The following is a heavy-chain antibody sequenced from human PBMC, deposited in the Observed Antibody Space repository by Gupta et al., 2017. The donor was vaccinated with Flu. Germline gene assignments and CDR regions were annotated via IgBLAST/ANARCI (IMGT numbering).Heavy chain of an antibody. D-gene: IGHD5-12*01. CDR1: GFTFRTYE. CDR3: ARGYSGYRFYDS. CDR2: ISSGGTTI. Sequence: EAQLVESGGGLVQPGGSLRLSCAASGFTFRTYEMNWVRQAPGKGLEWISYISSGGTTIYHADSVKGRFTISRDNAKNSLYLQMNSLGDEDTAVYYCARGYSGYRFYDSWGQGTLVTVSS. J-gene: IGHJ4*02. V-gene: IGHV3-48*03.